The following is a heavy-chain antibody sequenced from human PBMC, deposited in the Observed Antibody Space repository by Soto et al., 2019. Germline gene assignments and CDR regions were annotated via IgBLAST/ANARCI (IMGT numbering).Heavy chain of an antibody. J-gene: IGHJ3*02. CDR3: ARDPLLYCSGGSSYSVNAFDI. CDR2: IYYTGST. Sequence: SETLSLGSAVSGGCISSYYWNWIRHPPGEAPDXIGYIYYTGSTHHKPSLKGRVTISEDTSKNQFSLKLSSVTAADTAVYYCARDPLLYCSGGSSYSVNAFDIWGQGRMVTVSS. CDR1: GGCISSYY. V-gene: IGHV4-59*01. D-gene: IGHD2-15*01.